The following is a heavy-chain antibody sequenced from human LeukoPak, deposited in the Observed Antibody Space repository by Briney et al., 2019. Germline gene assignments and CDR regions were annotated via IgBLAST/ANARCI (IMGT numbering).Heavy chain of an antibody. CDR1: VGSLSGYY. J-gene: IGHJ4*02. CDR3: ASVLSGVVIPPTRGDYFDS. V-gene: IGHV4-34*01. CDR2: INHSGST. Sequence: PSETLSLTCAVYVGSLSGYYWSWSRQPPGKGLEWLGEINHSGSTNYNPSLKSRVTISVDTSKNQFSLKVKSVTAADTAVYYCASVLSGVVIPPTRGDYFDSWGQGTVVSVSS. D-gene: IGHD2-2*01.